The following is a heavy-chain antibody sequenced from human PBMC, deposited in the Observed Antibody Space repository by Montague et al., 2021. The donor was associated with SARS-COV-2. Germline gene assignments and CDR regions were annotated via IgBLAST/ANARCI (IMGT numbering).Heavy chain of an antibody. J-gene: IGHJ4*02. Sequence: TLSLTCTVSGTSIRSGGYYWTWIRQHPGKGLEWIGYIFHTGRAYYNPSLGTRVNISVDTSNNLFSLRLSSVTAADTAMYFCARVRLFYYLDYWGQGTLVTVSS. CDR3: ARVRLFYYLDY. CDR2: IFHTGRA. V-gene: IGHV4-31*03. CDR1: GTSIRSGGYY. D-gene: IGHD2/OR15-2a*01.